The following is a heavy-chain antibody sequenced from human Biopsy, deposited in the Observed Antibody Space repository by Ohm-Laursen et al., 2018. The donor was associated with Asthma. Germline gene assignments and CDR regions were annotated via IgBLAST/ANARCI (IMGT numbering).Heavy chain of an antibody. CDR2: ISASGNST. J-gene: IGHJ3*02. Sequence: GSLRLSRSATGFRFNSYAVSWVRQAPGKGPERVSTISASGNSTYYGDSVKGRFTISRDNSKNTLFLHMNSLRADDTAVYYCAKGMDTFDIWGQGTLVTVSS. CDR1: GFRFNSYA. D-gene: IGHD5-18*01. V-gene: IGHV3-23*01. CDR3: AKGMDTFDI.